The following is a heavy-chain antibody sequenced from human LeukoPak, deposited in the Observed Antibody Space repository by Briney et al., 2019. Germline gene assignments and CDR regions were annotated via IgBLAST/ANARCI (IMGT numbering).Heavy chain of an antibody. CDR2: LYSGGDT. Sequence: GGSLGLSCAASGFTVSSNFMSWVRQAPGKGLEFVSVLYSGGDTYYADSVKGRFTISRDNSKNILYLQMNSLRADDTAVYYCARDYCSSISCYTRWFDPWGQGTLVTVSS. CDR1: GFTVSSNF. V-gene: IGHV3-66*02. D-gene: IGHD2-2*02. J-gene: IGHJ5*02. CDR3: ARDYCSSISCYTRWFDP.